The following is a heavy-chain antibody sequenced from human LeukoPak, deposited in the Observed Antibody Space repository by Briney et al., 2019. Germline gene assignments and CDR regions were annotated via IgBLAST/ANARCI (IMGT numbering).Heavy chain of an antibody. CDR3: AKDLNGSGFGY. CDR2: IWYDGSNK. Sequence: GRSLRLSCAASGFTFSSYGMHWVRQAPAKGLEWVAVIWYDGSNKYYADSVKGRFTISRDNSKNTLYLQMNSLRAEDTAVYYCAKDLNGSGFGYWGQGTLVTVSS. V-gene: IGHV3-33*06. CDR1: GFTFSSYG. D-gene: IGHD6-19*01. J-gene: IGHJ4*02.